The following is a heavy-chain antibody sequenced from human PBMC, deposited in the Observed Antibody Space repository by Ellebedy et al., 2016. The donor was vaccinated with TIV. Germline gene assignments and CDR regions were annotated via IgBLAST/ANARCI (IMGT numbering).Heavy chain of an antibody. D-gene: IGHD2-15*01. J-gene: IGHJ4*02. CDR3: ARAVVVADFDY. CDR1: GYTFTSYD. CDR2: MNPNSGNT. V-gene: IGHV1-8*01. Sequence: ASVKVSXXASGYTFTSYDINWVRQATGQELEWMGWMNPNSGNTGYAQKFQGRVTMTRNTSISTAYMELSSLRSEDTAVYYCARAVVVADFDYWGQGTLVTVSS.